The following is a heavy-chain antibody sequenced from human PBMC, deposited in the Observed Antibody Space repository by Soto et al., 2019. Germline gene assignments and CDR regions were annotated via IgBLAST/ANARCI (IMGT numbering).Heavy chain of an antibody. CDR1: GFSLSTNGVG. D-gene: IGHD4-17*01. Sequence: QITLKESGPTLVTPTQTLTLTCTFSGFSLSTNGVGVGWLRQPPGKALEWLALIYWDDSKHYSPSLNSRLTITKDTSRNLVVLTMTNMDPVDTATYYCAKKGGGDYILGYWGQGTLVTVSS. CDR2: IYWDDSK. V-gene: IGHV2-5*02. CDR3: AKKGGGDYILGY. J-gene: IGHJ4*02.